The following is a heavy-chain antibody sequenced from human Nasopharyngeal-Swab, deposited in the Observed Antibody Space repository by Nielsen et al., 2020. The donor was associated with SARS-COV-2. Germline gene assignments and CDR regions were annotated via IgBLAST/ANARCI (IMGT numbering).Heavy chain of an antibody. D-gene: IGHD4-17*01. J-gene: IGHJ4*02. CDR1: GGSISSSSYY. CDR2: IYYSGST. CDR3: ARVPSDYGDPAGFDY. Sequence: SETLSLTCTVSGGSISSSSYYWGWIRQPPGKGLEWIVYIYYSGSTYYNPSLESRVSMSVDTSKNHFSLKVSSVTAADTAVYYCARVPSDYGDPAGFDYWGQGILVTVSS. V-gene: IGHV4-39*02.